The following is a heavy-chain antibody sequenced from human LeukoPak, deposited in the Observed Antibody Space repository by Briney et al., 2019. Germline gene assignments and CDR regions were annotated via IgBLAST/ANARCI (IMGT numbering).Heavy chain of an antibody. CDR3: ARVPRYNWNYEV. J-gene: IGHJ6*04. CDR1: GGSFSGYY. Sequence: ASETLSLTCAVYGGSFSGYYWSWIRQPPGEGLEWIGEINHSGSTNYNPSLKSRVTISVDTSKNQFSLKLSSVTAADTAVYYCARVPRYNWNYEVWGKGTTVTVSS. V-gene: IGHV4-34*01. D-gene: IGHD1-7*01. CDR2: INHSGST.